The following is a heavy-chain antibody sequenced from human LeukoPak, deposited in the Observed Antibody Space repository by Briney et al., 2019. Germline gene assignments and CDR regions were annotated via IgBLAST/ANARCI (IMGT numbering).Heavy chain of an antibody. D-gene: IGHD3-10*01. CDR1: GGSISSSSYY. CDR3: ARLITMVRGVLRKYNWFDP. Sequence: PSETLSLTCTVSGGSISSSSYYWGWIRQPPGKGLVWIGSIYYSGSTNYNPSLKSRVTISVDTSKNQFSLKLSSVTAADTAVYYCARLITMVRGVLRKYNWFDPWGQGTLVTVSS. V-gene: IGHV4-39*07. J-gene: IGHJ5*02. CDR2: IYYSGST.